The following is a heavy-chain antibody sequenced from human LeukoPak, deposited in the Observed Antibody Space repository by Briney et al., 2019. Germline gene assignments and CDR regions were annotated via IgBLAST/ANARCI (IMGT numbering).Heavy chain of an antibody. J-gene: IGHJ5*02. CDR2: IRYDGSNK. CDR3: AKDTRVAAAGTWAEYNWFDP. V-gene: IGHV3-30*02. CDR1: GFIFSSYG. Sequence: GGSLRLSCAASGFIFSSYGMHWVRQAPGKGLEWVAFIRYDGSNKYYADSVKGRFTISRDNSKNTLYLQMNSLRAEDTAVYYCAKDTRVAAAGTWAEYNWFDPWGQGTLVTVSS. D-gene: IGHD6-13*01.